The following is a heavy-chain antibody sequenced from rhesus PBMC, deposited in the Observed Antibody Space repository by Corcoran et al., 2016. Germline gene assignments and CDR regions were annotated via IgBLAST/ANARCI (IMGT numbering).Heavy chain of an antibody. CDR3: AKNAVGTTNNYGLNS. CDR1: GVSIGNSW. D-gene: IGHD1-44*01. CDR2: INAKSGSP. Sequence: QVQLQESGPGLVKSSETLSLTCTVSGVSIGNSWWSWIRRSPGKGLEWIGEINAKSGSPIYNPSLKSRVTFARDASKNQFSLRLSSMTPADTAVYYCAKNAVGTTNNYGLNSWGQGVVVTVSS. J-gene: IGHJ6*01. V-gene: IGHV4-80*01.